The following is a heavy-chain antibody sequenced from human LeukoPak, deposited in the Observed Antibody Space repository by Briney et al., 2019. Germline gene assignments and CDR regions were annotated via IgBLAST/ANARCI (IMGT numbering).Heavy chain of an antibody. D-gene: IGHD3-22*01. Sequence: SETLSLTCAVYGGSFSGYFWSWIRQPPGKGLEWIGEINHSVSTKYNPSLKSRVTISVDTSKNQFSLKLSSVTAADTAVYYCARGEGSRYSYDTSGYYYRYFDYWGQGTLVTVSS. CDR1: GGSFSGYF. J-gene: IGHJ4*02. CDR3: ARGEGSRYSYDTSGYYYRYFDY. V-gene: IGHV4-34*01. CDR2: INHSVST.